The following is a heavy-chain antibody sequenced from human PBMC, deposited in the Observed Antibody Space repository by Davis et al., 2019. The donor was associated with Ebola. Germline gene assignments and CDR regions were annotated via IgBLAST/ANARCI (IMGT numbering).Heavy chain of an antibody. CDR2: INPSGGST. V-gene: IGHV1-46*01. Sequence: ASVKVSCKASGYTFTSYYMHWVRQAPGQGLEWMGIINPSGGSTSYAQKFQGRVTMTRDTSTSTVYMELSSLRSEDTAVYYCARFIAAPIKKYYYYGMDVWGQGTTVTVSS. D-gene: IGHD6-13*01. J-gene: IGHJ6*02. CDR1: GYTFTSYY. CDR3: ARFIAAPIKKYYYYGMDV.